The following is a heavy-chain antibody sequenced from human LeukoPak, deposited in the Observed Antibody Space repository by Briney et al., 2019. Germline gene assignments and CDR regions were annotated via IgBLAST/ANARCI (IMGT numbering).Heavy chain of an antibody. Sequence: GGSLRPSCAASGFTFSSYAMNWVRQAPGKGLEWVSIISASSGTTYYADSVKGRFTISRDNSKNTLYLQMNSLRAEDTAVYYCAKKRLVAGTAGFDSWGQGTLVTISS. J-gene: IGHJ4*02. CDR1: GFTFSSYA. CDR3: AKKRLVAGTAGFDS. CDR2: ISASSGTT. V-gene: IGHV3-23*01. D-gene: IGHD6-19*01.